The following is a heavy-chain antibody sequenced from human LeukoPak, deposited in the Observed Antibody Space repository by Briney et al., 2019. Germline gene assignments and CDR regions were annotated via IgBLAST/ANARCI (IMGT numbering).Heavy chain of an antibody. Sequence: SETLSLTCSVSGYSISSGYYWGWIRQPPGKGLEWIGSMYHSGSTYYNPSLKSRVTISVDTSNNWFSLKLSSLTATDTAVYYGPRAQCRVTRCYSSPDFSLDTWGKGTLVTASS. CDR1: GYSISSGYY. J-gene: IGHJ5*02. V-gene: IGHV4-38-2*02. CDR3: PRAQCRVTRCYSSPDFSLDT. CDR2: MYHSGST. D-gene: IGHD2-2*02.